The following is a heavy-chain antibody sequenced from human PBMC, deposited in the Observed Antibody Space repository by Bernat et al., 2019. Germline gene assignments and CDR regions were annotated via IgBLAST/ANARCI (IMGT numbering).Heavy chain of an antibody. V-gene: IGHV3-21*01. D-gene: IGHD3-16*01. CDR1: GFTFSSYS. CDR3: ASPADPWGRAFDI. J-gene: IGHJ3*02. Sequence: EVQLVESGGGLVKPGGSLRLSCAASGFTFSSYSMNWGRQAPGNGLEWVPSISSSSSYIYYAASVKGRFTISRDNAKNSLYLQMNSLRAEDTAVYYCASPADPWGRAFDIWGQGTMVTVSS. CDR2: ISSSSSYI.